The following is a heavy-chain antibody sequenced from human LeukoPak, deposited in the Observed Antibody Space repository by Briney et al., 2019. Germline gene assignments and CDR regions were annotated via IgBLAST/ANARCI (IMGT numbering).Heavy chain of an antibody. Sequence: PGGSLRLSCAASGFTFSSYWMSWVRQAPGKGLEWIGEIYHSGSTNYNPSLKSRVTISVDKSKNQFSLKLSSVTAADTAVYYCARDKRLLVRWGFDPWGQGTLVTVSS. V-gene: IGHV4-4*02. CDR1: GFTFSSYW. CDR2: IYHSGST. J-gene: IGHJ5*02. CDR3: ARDKRLLVRWGFDP. D-gene: IGHD3-10*01.